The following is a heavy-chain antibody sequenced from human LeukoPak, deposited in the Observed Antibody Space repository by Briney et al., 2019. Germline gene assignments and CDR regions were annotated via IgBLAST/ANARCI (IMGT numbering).Heavy chain of an antibody. V-gene: IGHV3-23*01. J-gene: IGHJ5*02. Sequence: GGSLRLSCAASGFTFSGYAMSWVRQAPGKGLEWVSAISGSGGSTYYADSVKGRFTISRDNSKNTLYLQMNSLRAEDTAVYYSAKELELDNWFDPWGQGTLVTVPS. CDR2: ISGSGGST. D-gene: IGHD1-7*01. CDR3: AKELELDNWFDP. CDR1: GFTFSGYA.